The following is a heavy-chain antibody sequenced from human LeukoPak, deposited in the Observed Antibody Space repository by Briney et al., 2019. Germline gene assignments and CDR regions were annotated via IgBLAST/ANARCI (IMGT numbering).Heavy chain of an antibody. CDR2: IIPIFGTA. D-gene: IGHD3-10*01. CDR1: GGTFSSYA. CDR3: ARVYGSGSYLYYYYGMDV. V-gene: IGHV1-69*13. Sequence: SVKVSCKASGGTFSSYAISWVRQAPGQGLEWMGGIIPIFGTANYAQKFQGRVTITADESTSTAYMELSSLRSEDTAVYYCARVYGSGSYLYYYYGMDVWGQGTTVNVSS. J-gene: IGHJ6*02.